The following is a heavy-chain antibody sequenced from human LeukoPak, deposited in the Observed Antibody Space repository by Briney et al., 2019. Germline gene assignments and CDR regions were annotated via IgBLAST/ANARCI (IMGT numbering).Heavy chain of an antibody. CDR2: IIGNGDST. V-gene: IGHV3-23*01. Sequence: GGSLRLSCVASGFTFSSYVMTWVRRAPGKGLEWVSSIIGNGDSTYYADCVKGRFTISRDNSKNTLYLQMNSLRAEDTAIYYCAKGSKGTYDYWGQGTLVTVSS. J-gene: IGHJ4*02. CDR3: AKGSKGTYDY. CDR1: GFTFSSYV.